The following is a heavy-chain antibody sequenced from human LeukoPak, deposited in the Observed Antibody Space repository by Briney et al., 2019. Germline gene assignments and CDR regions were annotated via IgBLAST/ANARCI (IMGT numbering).Heavy chain of an antibody. CDR3: ARDRIVVVTAISRAFDI. Sequence: PGGSLRLSCAASGFTFSSYWMSWVRQAPGKGLEWVANIKQDGSEKYYVDSVKGRFTISRDNAKNSLYLQMNSLRAEDTAVYYCARDRIVVVTAISRAFDIWGQGTMVTVSS. CDR2: IKQDGSEK. J-gene: IGHJ3*02. V-gene: IGHV3-7*01. CDR1: GFTFSSYW. D-gene: IGHD2-21*02.